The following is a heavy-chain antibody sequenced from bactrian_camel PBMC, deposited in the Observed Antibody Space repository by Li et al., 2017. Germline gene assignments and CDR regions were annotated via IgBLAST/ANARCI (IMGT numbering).Heavy chain of an antibody. CDR2: IYTADGRT. CDR1: GAIFSNTW. CDR3: VSARGYGGSYVGIRQPSGVFAY. Sequence: HVQLVESGGGSVQAGGSLTLSCAVSGAIFSNTWIHRVRQGPGKGLEWVSTIYTADGRTKSADSVKGRFTISRDNAKNTLYLQMNSLEIEDAAVYYCVSARGYGGSYVGIRQPSGVFAYWGQGTQVTV. D-gene: IGHD2*01. J-gene: IGHJ6*01. V-gene: IGHV3S1*01.